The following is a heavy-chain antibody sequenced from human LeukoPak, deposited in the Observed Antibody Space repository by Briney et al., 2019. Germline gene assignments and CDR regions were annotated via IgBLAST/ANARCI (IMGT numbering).Heavy chain of an antibody. CDR1: GFTFSSYG. Sequence: PGGSLRLSCAASGFTFSSYGMHWVRQAPAKGLEWVAIISYDGSNKYYADSVKGRFTISRDNAKNTLYLQVNNLRAEDTAVYYCAKQMRDWGQGTLVTVSS. CDR3: AKQMRD. J-gene: IGHJ4*02. V-gene: IGHV3-30*18. CDR2: ISYDGSNK.